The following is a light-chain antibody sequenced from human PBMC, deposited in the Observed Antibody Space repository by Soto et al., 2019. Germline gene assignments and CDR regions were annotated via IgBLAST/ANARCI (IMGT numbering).Light chain of an antibody. J-gene: IGLJ1*01. Sequence: QSVLTQPPSASGTPGQRVTISCSGSSSNIGSRNVNWYQQLPGTAPKLLIYSNNQGPSGVPDRFSGSKSGTSASLAISGLQSEDEADYYCGAWDDSLNGYVFGTGTKLTVL. CDR3: GAWDDSLNGYV. CDR1: SSNIGSRN. CDR2: SNN. V-gene: IGLV1-44*01.